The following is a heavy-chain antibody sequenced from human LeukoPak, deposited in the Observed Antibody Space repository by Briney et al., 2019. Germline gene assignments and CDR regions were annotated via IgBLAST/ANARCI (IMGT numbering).Heavy chain of an antibody. CDR1: GYTFTGYY. J-gene: IGHJ4*02. V-gene: IGHV1-2*02. D-gene: IGHD5-18*01. Sequence: ASVKVSCKASGYTFTGYYIHWVRQAPGQGLEWMGWVHPNSGGSNSAQKFQGRVTMTRDTSISTAYMELSRLRSDDTAVYYCARVRGGGYGYSAFDYWGQGTLVTVSS. CDR2: VHPNSGGS. CDR3: ARVRGGGYGYSAFDY.